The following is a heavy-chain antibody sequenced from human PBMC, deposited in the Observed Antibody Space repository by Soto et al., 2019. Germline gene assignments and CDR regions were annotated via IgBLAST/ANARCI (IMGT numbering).Heavy chain of an antibody. V-gene: IGHV4-30-4*01. CDR1: GGSISSGDYY. Sequence: PSETLSLTCTVSGGSISSGDYYWSLIRQPPGKGLEWIGYIYYSGSTYYNPSLKSRVTISVDTSKNQFSLKLSSVTAADTAVYYCARDHVVGYGIDVWGQGTTVTVSS. CDR3: ARDHVVGYGIDV. CDR2: IYYSGST. J-gene: IGHJ6*02. D-gene: IGHD1-26*01.